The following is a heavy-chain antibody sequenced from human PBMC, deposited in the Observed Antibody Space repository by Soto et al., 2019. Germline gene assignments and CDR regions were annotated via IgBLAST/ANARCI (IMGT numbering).Heavy chain of an antibody. D-gene: IGHD5-12*01. J-gene: IGHJ4*02. CDR2: FYYGGTT. Sequence: QVQLQESGPGLVKPSQTLSLSCTVSGGSFSSGGYYWSWIRQQPGEGLELIAHFYYGGTTYYSRSFKSRLTMSVDASQSQFSLRLSSVTDADTAVYYCAGSLHSGYGPFDLWGQGTLVTVSS. CDR1: GGSFSSGGYY. V-gene: IGHV4-31*03. CDR3: AGSLHSGYGPFDL.